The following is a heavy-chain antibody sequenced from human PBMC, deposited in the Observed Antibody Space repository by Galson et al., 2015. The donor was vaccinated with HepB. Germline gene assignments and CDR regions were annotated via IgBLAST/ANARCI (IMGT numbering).Heavy chain of an antibody. CDR3: ARDRPGIVVVPAAGMDV. CDR2: IRYDGSNK. V-gene: IGHV3-30*02. CDR1: GFTFSSYG. D-gene: IGHD2-2*01. Sequence: SLRLSCAASGFTFSSYGMHWVRQAPGKGLEWVAFIRYDGSNKYYADSVKGRFTISRDNSKNTLYLQMNSLRAEDTAVYYCARDRPGIVVVPAAGMDVWGKGTTVTVSS. J-gene: IGHJ6*04.